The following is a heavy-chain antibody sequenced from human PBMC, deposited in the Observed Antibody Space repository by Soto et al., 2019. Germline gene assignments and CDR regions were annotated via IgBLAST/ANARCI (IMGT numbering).Heavy chain of an antibody. D-gene: IGHD4-17*01. J-gene: IGHJ4*02. Sequence: GPLRLPYPASEFTISRAPMLCVRRAPGKGLEWVSAISGSGSSTYYADSVKGRFTISRDNSKNTLYLQMNSLRAEDTAVYYCAKATTVKFYYFDYRGQGTLVTVCS. CDR3: AKATTVKFYYFDY. CDR1: EFTISRAP. V-gene: IGHV3-23*01. CDR2: ISGSGSST.